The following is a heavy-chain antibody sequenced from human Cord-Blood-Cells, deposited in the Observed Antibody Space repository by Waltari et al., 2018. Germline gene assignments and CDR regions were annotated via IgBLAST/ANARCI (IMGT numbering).Heavy chain of an antibody. Sequence: QVQLVQSGAEVKKPGSSVKVSCKASGGTFSSYAISWVRQAPGQGLEWMGRIIPILGIANYAQKFQGRGTITADKSTSTAYMELSSLRSEDTAVYYCARDRGGYSGYNDAFDIWGQGTMVTVSS. V-gene: IGHV1-69*09. CDR2: IIPILGIA. CDR3: ARDRGGYSGYNDAFDI. D-gene: IGHD5-12*01. CDR1: GGTFSSYA. J-gene: IGHJ3*02.